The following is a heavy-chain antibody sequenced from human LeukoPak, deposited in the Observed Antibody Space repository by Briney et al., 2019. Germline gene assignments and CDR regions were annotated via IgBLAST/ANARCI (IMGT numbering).Heavy chain of an antibody. D-gene: IGHD3-22*01. Sequence: PSDTLSLTCAVSGYSISSSNWWGWIRQPPGKGLEWIGYNYYSGSTYYNPSLKSRVTMSVDTSKNQFSLKLSSVTAVDTAVYYCATTYYYDSSGYYFPGAFDIWGQGTMVTVSS. V-gene: IGHV4-28*01. J-gene: IGHJ3*02. CDR1: GYSISSSNW. CDR3: ATTYYYDSSGYYFPGAFDI. CDR2: NYYSGST.